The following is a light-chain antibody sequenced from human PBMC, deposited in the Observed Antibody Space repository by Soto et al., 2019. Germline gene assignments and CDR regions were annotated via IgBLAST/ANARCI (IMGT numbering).Light chain of an antibody. CDR1: QSVSSNY. Sequence: EAVLTQSPATLSLSPGERATLSCRASQSVSSNYLDWYQQKPGQAPRLLIYAVSSRATGIPDRFSGSGSGTDFTLTISRLEPEDSATYYCQQLKSYPQTFGQGTKVEIK. V-gene: IGKV3D-20*02. CDR3: QQLKSYPQT. J-gene: IGKJ1*01. CDR2: AVS.